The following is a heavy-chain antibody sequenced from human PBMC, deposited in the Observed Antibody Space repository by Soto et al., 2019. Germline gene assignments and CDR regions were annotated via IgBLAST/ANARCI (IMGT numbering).Heavy chain of an antibody. CDR3: ARQWRGYNSSWYAANFYYYGIDV. D-gene: IGHD6-13*01. CDR1: GDSSSTTFYY. J-gene: IGHJ6*02. CDR2: IYYSGST. V-gene: IGHV4-39*01. Sequence: SETLSLTCTVSGDSSSTTFYYWGWIRQPPGKGLEWIGSIYYSGSTYYNPSLKSRVTISVDTSKNQFSLKLSSVTAADTAIYYCARQWRGYNSSWYAANFYYYGIDVWGPGTTVTVSS.